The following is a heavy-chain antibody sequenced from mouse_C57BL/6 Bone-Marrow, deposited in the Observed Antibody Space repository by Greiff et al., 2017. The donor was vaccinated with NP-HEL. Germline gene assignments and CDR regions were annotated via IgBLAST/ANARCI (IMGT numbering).Heavy chain of an antibody. V-gene: IGHV3-6*01. CDR2: ISYDGSN. D-gene: IGHD4-1*01. Sequence: EVQLKESGPGLVKPSQSLSLTCSVTGYSITSGYYWNWIRQFPGNKLEWMGYISYDGSNNYNPSLKNRISITRDTSKNQFFLKLNSVTTEDTATYYCARELGGGYWGQGTTLTVSS. CDR1: GYSITSGYY. J-gene: IGHJ2*01. CDR3: ARELGGGY.